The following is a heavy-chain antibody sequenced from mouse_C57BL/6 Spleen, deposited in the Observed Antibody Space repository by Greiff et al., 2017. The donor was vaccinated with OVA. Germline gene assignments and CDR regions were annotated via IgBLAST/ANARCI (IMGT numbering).Heavy chain of an antibody. J-gene: IGHJ3*01. CDR3: ARGVYYDYDFAY. V-gene: IGHV1-82*01. D-gene: IGHD2-4*01. CDR2: IYPGDGDT. CDR1: GYAFSSSW. Sequence: VQLQQSGPELVKPGASVKISCKASGYAFSSSWMNWVKQRPGKGLEWIGRIYPGDGDTNYNGKFKGKATLTADKSSSTAYMQLSSLTSEDSAVYFCARGVYYDYDFAYWGQGTLVTVSA.